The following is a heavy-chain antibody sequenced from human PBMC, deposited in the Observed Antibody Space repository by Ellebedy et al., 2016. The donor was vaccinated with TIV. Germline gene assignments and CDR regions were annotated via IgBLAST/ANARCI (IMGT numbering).Heavy chain of an antibody. V-gene: IGHV1-3*01. J-gene: IGHJ3*02. CDR1: GYTFSNYA. CDR3: AREKAFDI. CDR2: INAGNGNT. Sequence: AASVKVSCKASGYTFSNYALHWVRQAPGQRLEWMGWINAGNGNTKYSQKFQGRVTITRDTSANTTYMELSSLRSEDTAVYYCAREKAFDIWGQGTMVTVSS.